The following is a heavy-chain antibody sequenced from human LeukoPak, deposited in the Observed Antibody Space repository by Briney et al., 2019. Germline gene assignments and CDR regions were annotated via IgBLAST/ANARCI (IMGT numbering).Heavy chain of an antibody. D-gene: IGHD3-10*01. CDR3: ARSRARYGSGSTSLSLPLDY. CDR1: GGTFSSYA. V-gene: IGHV1-69*04. J-gene: IGHJ4*02. Sequence: SVKVSCKASGGTFSSYAISGVRQAPGQGLEWMGRIITILGIANYAQKFQGRVTITADKSTSTAYMELSSRRSEDTAVYYCARSRARYGSGSTSLSLPLDYWGQGTLVTVSS. CDR2: IITILGIA.